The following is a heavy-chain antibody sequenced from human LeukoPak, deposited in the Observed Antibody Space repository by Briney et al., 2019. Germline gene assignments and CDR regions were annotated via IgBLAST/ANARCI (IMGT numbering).Heavy chain of an antibody. D-gene: IGHD2-15*01. J-gene: IGHJ4*02. CDR2: ISAYNGNT. Sequence: ASVKVSCKASGYTFTSYGISWVRQAPGQGLEWMGWISAYNGNTNYAQKLQGRVTMTTDTSTSTAYMELRSLRSDDTAVYYCARSPRYCSGGSCRYFDYGGQGTLVTVSS. CDR1: GYTFTSYG. V-gene: IGHV1-18*01. CDR3: ARSPRYCSGGSCRYFDY.